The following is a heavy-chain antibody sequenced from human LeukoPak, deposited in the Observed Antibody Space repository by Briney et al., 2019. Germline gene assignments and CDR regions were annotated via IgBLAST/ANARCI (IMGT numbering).Heavy chain of an antibody. CDR2: IYHSGST. CDR1: GYSISSGYY. CDR3: ASVGPHYYGSGSSLVDV. D-gene: IGHD3-10*01. V-gene: IGHV4-38-2*01. Sequence: SETLSLTCAVSGYSISSGYYWGWIRQPPGKGLEWIGSIYHSGSTYYNPSLKSRVTISVDTSKNQFSLKLSSVTAADTAVYYCASVGPHYYGSGSSLVDVWGQGTTVTVSS. J-gene: IGHJ6*02.